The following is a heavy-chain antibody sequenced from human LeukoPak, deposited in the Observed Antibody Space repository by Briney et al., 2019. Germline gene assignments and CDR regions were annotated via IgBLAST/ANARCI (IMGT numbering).Heavy chain of an antibody. CDR1: GGSISNYY. CDR2: IYYSGST. D-gene: IGHD1-20*01. J-gene: IGHJ2*01. CDR3: ARVITGSALRAWYFDL. V-gene: IGHV4-59*01. Sequence: SETLSLTCTVSGGSISNYYWNWIRQPPGKGLEWIGYIYYSGSTNYNPSLKSRVTISVDTSKNQFSLRLTSVSAADTAVYYCARVITGSALRAWYFDLWGRGTLVTVSS.